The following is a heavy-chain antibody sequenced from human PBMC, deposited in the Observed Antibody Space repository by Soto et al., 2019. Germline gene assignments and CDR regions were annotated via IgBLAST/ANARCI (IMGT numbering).Heavy chain of an antibody. J-gene: IGHJ4*01. V-gene: IGHV3-21*01. CDR1: GFTFSSYS. CDR3: ARAGMRLTKIFFDY. Sequence: GGSLRLSCLASGFTFSSYSMDWVRQAPGKGLEWVSSISSNRTYMYYADSVKGRFTISRDNAKNSVYLQMNSLRAEDTAVYFCARAGMRLTKIFFDYWGQGFLVTVSS. D-gene: IGHD2-8*01. CDR2: ISSNRTYM.